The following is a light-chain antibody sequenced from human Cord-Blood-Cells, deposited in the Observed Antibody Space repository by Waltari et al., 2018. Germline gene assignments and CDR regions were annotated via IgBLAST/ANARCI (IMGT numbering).Light chain of an antibody. CDR3: QQYNSYPPGT. J-gene: IGKJ5*01. Sequence: DIQMTQSPSSLSASVGDRVNITCRASQGISNYLAWFQPKPGKAPKALIYAASSLQRGGPSKCSGSGSGPDFTLTISSLQPEDFATDYCQQYNSYPPGTVGRGTRLEIK. V-gene: IGKV1-16*02. CDR1: QGISNY. CDR2: AAS.